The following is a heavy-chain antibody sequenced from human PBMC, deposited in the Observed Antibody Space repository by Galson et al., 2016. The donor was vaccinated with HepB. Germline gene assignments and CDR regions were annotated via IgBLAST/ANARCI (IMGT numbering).Heavy chain of an antibody. D-gene: IGHD2-2*01. CDR3: ASIPRIEAVPAATYSNIDY. CDR2: ISYDGSNK. CDR1: RFTFSYHP. J-gene: IGHJ4*02. Sequence: SLRLSCAASRFTFSYHPMHWVRQAPGKGLEWVAVISYDGSNKYYADSVRGRFTISRDNSKNTLHLQMNSLRTEDTAVYYCASIPRIEAVPAATYSNIDYWGQGTLVTVSS. V-gene: IGHV3-30-3*01.